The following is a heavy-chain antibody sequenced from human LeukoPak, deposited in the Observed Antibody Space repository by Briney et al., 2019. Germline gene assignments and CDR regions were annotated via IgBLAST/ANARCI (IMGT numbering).Heavy chain of an antibody. CDR2: IHSDGSST. CDR1: GFTFSSYW. D-gene: IGHD1-26*01. Sequence: PGGSLRLSCAASGFTFSSYWMHWVRQAPGKGLVWVSRIHSDGSSTSYADSVRGRFTISRDNAKSSLYLQMNSLRVEDTAVYYCARDFAIVVGATDYWGQGTLVTVSS. J-gene: IGHJ4*02. CDR3: ARDFAIVVGATDY. V-gene: IGHV3-74*01.